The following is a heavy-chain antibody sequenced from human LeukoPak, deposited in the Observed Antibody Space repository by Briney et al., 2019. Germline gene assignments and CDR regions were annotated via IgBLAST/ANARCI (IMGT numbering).Heavy chain of an antibody. D-gene: IGHD4-11*01. CDR2: ISSSSSTI. CDR1: GFTFSSYS. CDR3: ARDPHYDYSNLFDY. J-gene: IGHJ4*02. Sequence: GGSLRLSCAASGFTFSSYSMNWVRQAPGKGLEWVSYISSSSSTIYYADSVKGRFTISRDNAKNTLYLQMNSLRAEDTAVYYCARDPHYDYSNLFDYWGQGTLVTVSS. V-gene: IGHV3-48*04.